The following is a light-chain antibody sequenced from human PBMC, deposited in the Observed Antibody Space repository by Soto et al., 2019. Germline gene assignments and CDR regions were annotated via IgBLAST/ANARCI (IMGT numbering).Light chain of an antibody. Sequence: QSVLTQPRSLSGSPGQSVTISCTGTISDVGSYKDVSWYQHHPGKVPKLMIYDVSERPSGVPDRFSGSKSGNTASLTISGLQAEDEANYYCCAYAETFYVFGTGTRSPS. J-gene: IGLJ1*01. CDR2: DVS. V-gene: IGLV2-11*01. CDR1: ISDVGSYKD. CDR3: CAYAETFYV.